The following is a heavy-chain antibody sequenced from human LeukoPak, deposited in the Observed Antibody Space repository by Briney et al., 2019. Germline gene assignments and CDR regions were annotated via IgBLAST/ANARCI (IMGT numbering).Heavy chain of an antibody. CDR1: GFTFSNYA. J-gene: IGHJ4*02. Sequence: GRSLRLSCAASGFTFSNYAMHWVRQAPGKGLEWVALISHDGSVEKSAASVKGRFTISRDNSKNTLYLQMNSLRIEDTAVYYCARDKYSSSSYYFDYWGQGTLVTVSS. CDR3: ARDKYSSSSYYFDY. D-gene: IGHD6-6*01. V-gene: IGHV3-30*04. CDR2: ISHDGSVE.